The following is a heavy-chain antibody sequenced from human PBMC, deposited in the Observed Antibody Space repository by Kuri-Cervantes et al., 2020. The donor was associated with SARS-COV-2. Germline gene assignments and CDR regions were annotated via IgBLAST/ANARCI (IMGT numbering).Heavy chain of an antibody. Sequence: GESLKISCISSAFTFSNYWIHWVRQAPGKGLEWVSVIYSGGSTYYADSVKGRFTISRDNSKNTLYLQMNSLRAEDTAVYYCARGALMSSGWYSGARFDYWGQGTLVTVSS. J-gene: IGHJ4*02. CDR1: AFTFSNYW. D-gene: IGHD6-19*01. V-gene: IGHV3-53*01. CDR3: ARGALMSSGWYSGARFDY. CDR2: IYSGGST.